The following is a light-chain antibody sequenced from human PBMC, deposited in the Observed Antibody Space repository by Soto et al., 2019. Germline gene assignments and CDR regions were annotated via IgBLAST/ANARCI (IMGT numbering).Light chain of an antibody. V-gene: IGKV3-15*01. J-gene: IGKJ4*01. CDR2: GIS. CDR1: QSVRNN. CDR3: QHYSDWPLT. Sequence: EIVMTQSPATLSVSPGERATLSCRASQSVRNNYLAWYQQKPGQAPRLLIYGISTRATGIPARFSGSGSGTEFTLTINSLQSEDFAVYYCQHYSDWPLTFGGGTKVEMK.